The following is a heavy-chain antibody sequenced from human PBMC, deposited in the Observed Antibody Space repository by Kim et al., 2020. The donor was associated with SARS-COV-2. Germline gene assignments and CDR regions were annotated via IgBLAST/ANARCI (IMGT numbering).Heavy chain of an antibody. CDR1: GGSFSGYY. D-gene: IGHD1-1*01. CDR2: INHSGST. Sequence: SETLSLTCAVYGGSFSGYYWSWIRQPPGKGLEWIGEINHSGSTNYNPSLKSRVTISVDTSKNQFSLKLSSVTAADTAMYYCATTTLHKGTLFDYWGQGTLVTVSS. J-gene: IGHJ4*02. CDR3: ATTTLHKGTLFDY. V-gene: IGHV4-34*01.